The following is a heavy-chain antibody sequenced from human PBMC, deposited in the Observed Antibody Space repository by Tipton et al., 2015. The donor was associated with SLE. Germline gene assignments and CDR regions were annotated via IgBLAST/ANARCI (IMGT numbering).Heavy chain of an antibody. D-gene: IGHD2-21*01. CDR3: ARDSCGGDCYGYYYMDV. Sequence: SWIRQHPGKGLEWIGYIYYSGSTYYNPSLKSRVTISVDTSKNQFSLRLSSVTAADTAVYYCARDSCGGDCYGYYYMDVWGKGTTVTVSS. J-gene: IGHJ6*03. CDR2: IYYSGST. V-gene: IGHV4-31*02.